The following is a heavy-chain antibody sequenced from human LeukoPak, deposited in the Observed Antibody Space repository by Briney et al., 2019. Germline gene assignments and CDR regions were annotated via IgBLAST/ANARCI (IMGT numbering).Heavy chain of an antibody. J-gene: IGHJ4*02. CDR3: AKGPENWNDGYYFDY. CDR1: GFTFSSYA. Sequence: GGSLRLSCAASGFTFSSYAMSWVRQAPGKGLEWVSAISGSGGSAYYADSVKGRFTISRDNSKNTLYLQMNSLGAEDTAVYYCAKGPENWNDGYYFDYWGQGTLVTVSS. CDR2: ISGSGGSA. V-gene: IGHV3-23*01. D-gene: IGHD1-1*01.